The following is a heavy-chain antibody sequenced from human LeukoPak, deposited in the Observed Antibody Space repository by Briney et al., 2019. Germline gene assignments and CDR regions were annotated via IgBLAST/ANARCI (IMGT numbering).Heavy chain of an antibody. J-gene: IGHJ2*01. Sequence: SETLSLTCTVSGGSISSSSYYWGWIRQPPGKGLEWIGSIYHSGSTYYNPSLKSRVTISVDTSKNQFSLKLSSVTAADTAVYYCARGVAGGYGPFNWYFDLWGRGTLVTVSS. D-gene: IGHD5-12*01. V-gene: IGHV4-39*07. CDR2: IYHSGST. CDR1: GGSISSSSYY. CDR3: ARGVAGGYGPFNWYFDL.